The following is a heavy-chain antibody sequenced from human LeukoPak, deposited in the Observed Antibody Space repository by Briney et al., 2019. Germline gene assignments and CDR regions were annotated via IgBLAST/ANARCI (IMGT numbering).Heavy chain of an antibody. CDR2: ISYDGSND. CDR1: GFTFSGYA. V-gene: IGHV3-30-3*01. Sequence: PTGGSLRLSCAASGFTFSGYAMHWVRQAPGKGLEWVAVISYDGSNDYYADSVKGRFTISRDNSKNTLYLQMNSLRAEDTAVYYCARDMFYYGSGSRDWFDPWGQGTLVTVSS. CDR3: ARDMFYYGSGSRDWFDP. J-gene: IGHJ5*02. D-gene: IGHD3-10*01.